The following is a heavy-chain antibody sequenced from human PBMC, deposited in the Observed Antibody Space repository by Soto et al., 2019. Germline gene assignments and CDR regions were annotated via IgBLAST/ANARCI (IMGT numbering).Heavy chain of an antibody. CDR1: GYTFTSYW. Sequence: GESLKISCQGSGYTFTSYWIVWVRQMPGRGLEWMGSIYPGDSDTRYSPSFQGQVTISVDKSLITAYLQWNSLKASDTAVYYCARPRRSWYDWFDPWGQGNLVTFSS. D-gene: IGHD6-13*01. CDR3: ARPRRSWYDWFDP. V-gene: IGHV5-51*01. J-gene: IGHJ5*02. CDR2: IYPGDSDT.